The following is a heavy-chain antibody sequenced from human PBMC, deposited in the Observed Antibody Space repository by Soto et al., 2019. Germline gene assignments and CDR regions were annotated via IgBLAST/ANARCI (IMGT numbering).Heavy chain of an antibody. Sequence: QRQLRESGPGLVKPSETLSLTCSVSGGYITGSSFSWGWIRQSPGTGLQWIGRLSYSGSTYYNPSLKGRVAISADTSKNAFSLELKLMTAADTATYFCARGLRWTRTFDFWGRGTLVTVSS. D-gene: IGHD3-16*01. CDR2: LSYSGST. J-gene: IGHJ4*02. CDR1: GGYITGSSFS. CDR3: ARGLRWTRTFDF. V-gene: IGHV4-39*01.